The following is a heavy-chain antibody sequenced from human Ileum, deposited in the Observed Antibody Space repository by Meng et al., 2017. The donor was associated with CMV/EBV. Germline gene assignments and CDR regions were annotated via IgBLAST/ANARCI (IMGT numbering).Heavy chain of an antibody. CDR1: GFTFSSCS. CDR3: ARSDYGSGSYLDY. V-gene: IGHV3-21*01. Sequence: ASGFTFSSCSINWVRQAPGKGLEWVSSISSSSSCIYYADSVKGRFTISRDNAKNSLYLQMNSLRAEDTAVYYCARSDYGSGSYLDYWGQGTLVTVSS. J-gene: IGHJ4*02. D-gene: IGHD3-10*01. CDR2: ISSSSSCI.